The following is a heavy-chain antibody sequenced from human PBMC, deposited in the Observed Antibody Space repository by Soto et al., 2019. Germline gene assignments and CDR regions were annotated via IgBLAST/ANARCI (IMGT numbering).Heavy chain of an antibody. Sequence: QVQLVQSGAEVKKPGASVKVSCKAIGYSFTSHYMHWVRQAPGQGLEWMGTIYPGGVNIGYAQKFKGRVTMTKDTSTSAVYMELNSLTSEDTAVYYCASDXXWXXXXXWFDXWGQGTLVTVSS. V-gene: IGHV1-46*01. CDR1: GYSFTSHY. J-gene: IGHJ5*02. CDR2: IYPGGVNI. CDR3: ASDXXWXXXXXWFDX.